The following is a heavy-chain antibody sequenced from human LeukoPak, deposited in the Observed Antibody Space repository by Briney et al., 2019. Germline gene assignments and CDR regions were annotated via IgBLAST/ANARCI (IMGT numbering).Heavy chain of an antibody. CDR2: ISGSGGST. Sequence: GGSLRLSCAASGFTFSSYAMSWVRQAPGKGREWVSAISGSGGSTYYADSVKGRFTISRDNSKNTLYLQMNSLRDEDTAVYYCAKVAYSGSYYPWGQGTLVTVSS. D-gene: IGHD1-26*01. CDR1: GFTFSSYA. CDR3: AKVAYSGSYYP. J-gene: IGHJ5*02. V-gene: IGHV3-23*01.